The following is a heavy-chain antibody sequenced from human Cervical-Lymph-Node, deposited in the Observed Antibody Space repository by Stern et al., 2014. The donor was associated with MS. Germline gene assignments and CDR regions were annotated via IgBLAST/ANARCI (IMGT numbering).Heavy chain of an antibody. V-gene: IGHV1-69*06. J-gene: IGHJ3*02. CDR1: GVTFSSYA. Sequence: VQLLQSGANVKKPGYSVKLSCKSSGVTFSSYAVNWVRHRPGPGLEWMGEINPRFATANYAQQFQGRVTISEDKSTSTVYMELYSLRSDDTAVYYCARDETGVAFDIWGQGTMVTVSS. CDR3: ARDETGVAFDI. CDR2: INPRFATA. D-gene: IGHD7-27*01.